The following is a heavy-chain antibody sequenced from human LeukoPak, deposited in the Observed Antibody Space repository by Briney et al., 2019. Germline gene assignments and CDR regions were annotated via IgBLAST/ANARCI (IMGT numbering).Heavy chain of an antibody. V-gene: IGHV1-69*13. CDR2: IIPIFGTA. J-gene: IGHJ4*02. CDR3: ARESSGYDDYYFDY. CDR1: GGTFSNYA. Sequence: SVKVSCKASGGTFSNYAISWVRQAPGQGLEWMGGIIPIFGTANYAQKFQGRVTITADESTSTAYMELSSLRSEDTAVSYCARESSGYDDYYFDYWGQGTLVTVSS. D-gene: IGHD5-12*01.